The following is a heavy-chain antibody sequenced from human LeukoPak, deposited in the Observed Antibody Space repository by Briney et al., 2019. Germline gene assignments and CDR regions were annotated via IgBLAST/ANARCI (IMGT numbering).Heavy chain of an antibody. Sequence: GGSLRLSCTASGYTFHIYSMNWVRQAPGKGLEWVSYIYSATSAIYYADSVKGRFTVSRDNAKDSLYLQMNSLRDGDTAVYYCARDLVGAGALDSWGQGTLVTVSS. J-gene: IGHJ4*02. CDR3: ARDLVGAGALDS. V-gene: IGHV3-48*02. D-gene: IGHD1-26*01. CDR2: IYSATSAI. CDR1: GYTFHIYS.